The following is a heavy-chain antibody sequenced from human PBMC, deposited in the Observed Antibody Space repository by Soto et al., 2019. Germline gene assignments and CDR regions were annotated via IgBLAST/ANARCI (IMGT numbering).Heavy chain of an antibody. CDR1: GYSITSYG. D-gene: IGHD3-3*01. V-gene: IGHV1-18*01. CDR3: AKPRWGGYHYYFDY. Sequence: GASVKVSCKASGYSITSYGISWVRQAPGQGLEWMGWVSGYTFDTIYVQKFQGRVTMTTDTSTSTAHMELRSLTYDDTALYYCAKPRWGGYHYYFDYWGQGTLVTVSS. J-gene: IGHJ4*02. CDR2: VSGYTFDT.